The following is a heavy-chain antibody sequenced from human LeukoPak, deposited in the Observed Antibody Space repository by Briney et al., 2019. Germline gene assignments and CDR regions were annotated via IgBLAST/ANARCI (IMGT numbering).Heavy chain of an antibody. CDR3: AKAPLAPTYYYDSSGFPGGY. Sequence: GGSLRLSCAASGFTFSSYGMHWVRQAPGKGLEWVAFIRYDGSNKYYADSVKGRFTISRDNSKNTLYLQMNSLRAEDTAVYYCAKAPLAPTYYYDSSGFPGGYWGQGTLVTVSS. D-gene: IGHD3-22*01. CDR1: GFTFSSYG. J-gene: IGHJ4*02. V-gene: IGHV3-30*02. CDR2: IRYDGSNK.